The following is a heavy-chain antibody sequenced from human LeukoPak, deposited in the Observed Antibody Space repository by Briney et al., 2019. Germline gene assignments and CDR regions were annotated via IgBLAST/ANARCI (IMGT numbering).Heavy chain of an antibody. V-gene: IGHV1-69*05. J-gene: IGHJ5*02. CDR2: ILPVLGTP. CDR1: GGTFNYA. Sequence: SVKVSCKPSGGTFNYAISWVRQAPGQGPEWMGGILPVLGTPHYAQKFQGRLTVTTDEVAATAYMELSSLRSEDTAVYYCARGYSGNFFGLDLWGQGTLVTVSS. D-gene: IGHD1-26*01. CDR3: ARGYSGNFFGLDL.